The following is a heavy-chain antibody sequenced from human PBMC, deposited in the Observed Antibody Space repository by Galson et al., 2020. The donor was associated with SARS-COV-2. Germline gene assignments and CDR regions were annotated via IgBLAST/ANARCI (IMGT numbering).Heavy chain of an antibody. Sequence: GESLKISCKASGYTFSNYDIAWVRQAAGQGLEWMGWMNPNSGHTVYAQKFQGRLTMTTSSSISTAYMTLSSLTSEDTAVYFCARVPAGTVSFEWFDPWGQGTLVNVSS. J-gene: IGHJ5*02. V-gene: IGHV1-8*01. CDR2: MNPNSGHT. CDR1: GYTFSNYD. D-gene: IGHD1-7*01. CDR3: ARVPAGTVSFEWFDP.